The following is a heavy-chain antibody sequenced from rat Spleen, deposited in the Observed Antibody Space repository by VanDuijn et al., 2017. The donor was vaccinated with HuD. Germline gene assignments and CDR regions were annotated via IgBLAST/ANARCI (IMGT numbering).Heavy chain of an antibody. CDR1: GFTFDDYH. V-gene: IGHV5-20*01. D-gene: IGHD1-4*01. Sequence: EVQLVESGGGLVQPGRSLKLSCAASGFTFDDYHMAWVRQAPTKGLEWVASISNAGSITYYPDSVKGRFTISRDNARSILYLQMNSLRSEDTATYYCTRPDYPGIKGYVMDAWGQGVMVTVSS. CDR2: ISNAGSIT. CDR3: TRPDYPGIKGYVMDA. J-gene: IGHJ2*01.